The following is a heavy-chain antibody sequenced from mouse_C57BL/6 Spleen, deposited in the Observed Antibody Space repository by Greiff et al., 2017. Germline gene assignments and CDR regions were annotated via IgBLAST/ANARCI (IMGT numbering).Heavy chain of an antibody. CDR1: GFTFSDYG. J-gene: IGHJ2*01. CDR3: ARDYYGSSYDYFDY. V-gene: IGHV5-17*01. Sequence: EVQLVESGGGLVKPGGSLKLSCAASGFTFSDYGMHWVRQAPEKGLEWVAYISSGSSTINYADTVKGRFTISRDNAKNTLFLQMTSLRSEDTAMYYCARDYYGSSYDYFDYWGQGTTLTVSS. CDR2: ISSGSSTI. D-gene: IGHD1-1*01.